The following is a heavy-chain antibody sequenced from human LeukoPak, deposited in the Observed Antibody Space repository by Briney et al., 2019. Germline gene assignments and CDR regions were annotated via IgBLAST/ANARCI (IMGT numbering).Heavy chain of an antibody. CDR2: IYYSGST. V-gene: IGHV4-59*12. CDR1: GGSINSYF. D-gene: IGHD3-3*01. CDR3: ARGPVLRFLEWFLAQNWFDP. Sequence: SETLSLTCSVSGGSINSYFWSWIRQPPGKGLEWIGYIYYSGSTNYNPSLESRVTISVDTSKNQFSLKLSSVTAADTAVYYCARGPVLRFLEWFLAQNWFDPWGQGTLVTVSS. J-gene: IGHJ5*02.